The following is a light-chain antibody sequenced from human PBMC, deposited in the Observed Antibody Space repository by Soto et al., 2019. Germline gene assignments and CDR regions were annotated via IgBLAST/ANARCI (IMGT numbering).Light chain of an antibody. J-gene: IGLJ2*01. CDR1: NIGYKS. Sequence: SYELTQPPSVSVAPGQTARITCGGNNIGYKSVHWYQQTPGQAPVLVVHDDSDRPSGIPERFSGSNSGNTATLTISRVEAGDEADYYCQLWDTTSDHPVFGGGTKVTVL. CDR3: QLWDTTSDHPV. CDR2: DDS. V-gene: IGLV3-21*02.